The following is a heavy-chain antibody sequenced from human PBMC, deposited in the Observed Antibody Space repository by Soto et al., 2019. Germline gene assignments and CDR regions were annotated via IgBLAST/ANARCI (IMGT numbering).Heavy chain of an antibody. CDR3: ASRGRWELLRSFDY. Sequence: PGGSLRLSCAASGFTFSSYAMSWVRQAPGKGLEWVSAISGSGGSTYYADSVKGRFTISRDNAKNTLYLQINSLRAEDTAVYYCASRGRWELLRSFDYWGQGTLVTVSS. CDR1: GFTFSSYA. CDR2: ISGSGGST. J-gene: IGHJ4*02. V-gene: IGHV3-23*01. D-gene: IGHD1-26*01.